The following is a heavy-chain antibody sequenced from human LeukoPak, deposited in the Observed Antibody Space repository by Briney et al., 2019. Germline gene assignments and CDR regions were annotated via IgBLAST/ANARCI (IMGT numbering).Heavy chain of an antibody. Sequence: PGGSPRLSCAASGFTFSSYEMNWVRQAPGKGLEWVSYISSSGSTIYYADSVKGRFTISRDNAKNSLYLQMNSLRAEDTAVYYCAREATGANLGYFDWLIYYYGMDVWGKGTTVTVSS. CDR1: GFTFSSYE. CDR3: AREATGANLGYFDWLIYYYGMDV. CDR2: ISSSGSTI. J-gene: IGHJ6*04. V-gene: IGHV3-48*03. D-gene: IGHD3-9*01.